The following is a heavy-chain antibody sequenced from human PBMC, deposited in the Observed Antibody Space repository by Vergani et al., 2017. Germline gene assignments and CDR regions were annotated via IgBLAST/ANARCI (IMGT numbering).Heavy chain of an antibody. J-gene: IGHJ4*02. D-gene: IGHD2-15*01. CDR2: IRNDGSYE. Sequence: QVQLVESGGGVVQFGGSLRLSCAASGFTFSNSGIHWVRQAPGRGLEWVAFIRNDGSYEYYGDSVKGRFTISRDDSRNTVYLQMNSLRAEDTAVYYCAXGCSDGTCGGTFEYWGQGTRVTVSP. V-gene: IGHV3-30*02. CDR1: GFTFSNSG. CDR3: AXGCSDGTCGGTFEY.